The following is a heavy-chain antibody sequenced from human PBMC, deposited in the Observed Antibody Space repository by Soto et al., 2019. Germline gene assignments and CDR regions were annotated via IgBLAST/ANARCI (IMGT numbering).Heavy chain of an antibody. CDR2: ISYDGSNR. CDR3: AKGGRIPTSSVDY. J-gene: IGHJ4*02. D-gene: IGHD2-2*01. Sequence: GGSLRLSCAASGFTFSYYGLHWVRHAPGKGLEWVAGISYDGSNRYYGDSVKGRFSISRDNPNNTLYLQMNSLRDEDTAVYYCAKGGRIPTSSVDYWGQGTLVTVSS. V-gene: IGHV3-30*18. CDR1: GFTFSYYG.